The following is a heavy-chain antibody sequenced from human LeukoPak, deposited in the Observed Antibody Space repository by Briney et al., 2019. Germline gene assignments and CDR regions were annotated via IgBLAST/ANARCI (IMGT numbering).Heavy chain of an antibody. Sequence: QAGGSLRLSCAASGFTFSTYGMSWVRQAPGKGLEWVAIIGGSGETTIYGDSVKGRLTISRDNSKNTVYLQMNSLRAEDTAVYYCARVFRAYYCSGGSCYSAEFDYWGQGTLVTVSS. CDR3: ARVFRAYYCSGGSCYSAEFDY. J-gene: IGHJ4*02. D-gene: IGHD2-15*01. V-gene: IGHV3-23*01. CDR2: IGGSGETT. CDR1: GFTFSTYG.